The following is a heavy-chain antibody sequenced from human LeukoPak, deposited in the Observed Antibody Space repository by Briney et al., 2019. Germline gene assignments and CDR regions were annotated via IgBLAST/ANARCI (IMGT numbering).Heavy chain of an antibody. J-gene: IGHJ4*02. CDR2: ISGSGGST. Sequence: GGSLRLSCAASGFTFSSYAMSWVRQAPGKGLEWVSAISGSGGSTYYADSVKGRFTISRDNSKNTLYLQMNSLRAEDTAVYYCAKSKDYDFWSGQGHYWGQGTLVTVSS. V-gene: IGHV3-23*01. CDR1: GFTFSSYA. D-gene: IGHD3-3*01. CDR3: AKSKDYDFWSGQGHY.